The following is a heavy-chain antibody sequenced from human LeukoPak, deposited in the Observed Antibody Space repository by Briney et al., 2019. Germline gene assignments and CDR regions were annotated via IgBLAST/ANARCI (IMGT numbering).Heavy chain of an antibody. D-gene: IGHD2-2*01. Sequence: GGSLRLSCAASGFTFSSYGMHWVRQAPGKGLEWVAFIRYDGSNKYYADSVKGRFTISRDNSKNTLYLQMNSLRAEDTAVYYCAKVLGVVVPAAIVSDYWGQGTLVTVSS. J-gene: IGHJ4*02. CDR2: IRYDGSNK. CDR3: AKVLGVVVPAAIVSDY. CDR1: GFTFSSYG. V-gene: IGHV3-30*02.